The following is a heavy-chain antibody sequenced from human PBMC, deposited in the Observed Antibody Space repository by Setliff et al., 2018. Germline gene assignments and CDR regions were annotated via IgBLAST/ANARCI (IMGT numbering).Heavy chain of an antibody. CDR1: GFTFGSTA. Sequence: GGSLRLSCAASGFTFGSTAMHWVRQAPGKGLEWVALITFDGSNKYYTDSVKGRFTISRDNSKNTLYLQMNSLRREDTAVYYCATLVRFCTRTACQKLAGDESWGQGTLVTVSS. J-gene: IGHJ5*01. D-gene: IGHD2-8*01. CDR3: ATLVRFCTRTACQKLAGDES. V-gene: IGHV3-30-3*01. CDR2: ITFDGSNK.